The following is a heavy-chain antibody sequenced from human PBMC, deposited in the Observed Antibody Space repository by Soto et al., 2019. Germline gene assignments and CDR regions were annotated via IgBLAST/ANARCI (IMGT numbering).Heavy chain of an antibody. Sequence: PSYTLSLTCTFSGGSISSGDYYWIWIRQPPGKVLDGIGYIYYSGMTFYNPSLKNRVTISLDTSKIQFYLKLSSVTAADTAVYSCGREGGDNWFDPWGQGTLVTVSS. D-gene: IGHD3-16*01. CDR3: GREGGDNWFDP. CDR2: IYYSGMT. V-gene: IGHV4-30-4*02. CDR1: GGSISSGDYY. J-gene: IGHJ5*02.